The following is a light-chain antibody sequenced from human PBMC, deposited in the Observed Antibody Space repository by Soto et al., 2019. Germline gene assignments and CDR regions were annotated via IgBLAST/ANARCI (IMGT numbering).Light chain of an antibody. Sequence: DIVLTQSPGTLSLSPGERATLSCRASQTLSNSFIAWYQQKPGQAPRLLIYDTSSRATGVPDRYSASGSGTDFTLTISRLEPEDFAVFFCQQYGTSEIIFGQGTRLEIK. V-gene: IGKV3-20*01. J-gene: IGKJ5*01. CDR2: DTS. CDR1: QTLSNSF. CDR3: QQYGTSEII.